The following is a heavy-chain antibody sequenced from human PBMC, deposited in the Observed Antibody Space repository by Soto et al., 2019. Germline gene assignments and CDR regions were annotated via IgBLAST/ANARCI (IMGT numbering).Heavy chain of an antibody. CDR2: IYPDDSDT. CDR1: GYSFTSYW. D-gene: IGHD6-19*01. CDR3: ETPSDTSGWFDY. V-gene: IGHV5-51*01. Sequence: GESLKISCKGSGYSFTSYWIGWVRQMPGKGLELMGIIYPDDSDTRYSPPFQGHVTISADKSISATYLQWNNLKASDTAMYYCETPSDTSGWFDYWGRGTLVTVSS. J-gene: IGHJ5*01.